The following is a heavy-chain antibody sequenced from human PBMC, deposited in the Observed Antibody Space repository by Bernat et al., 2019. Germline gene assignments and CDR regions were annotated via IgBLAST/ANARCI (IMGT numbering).Heavy chain of an antibody. CDR2: INWNGGST. CDR3: ARAGYCSGGTCYSGHEWFDP. D-gene: IGHD2-15*01. J-gene: IGHJ5*02. Sequence: VQLQESGPGLVKPSGTLSLTCAVSGGSISSSNWWSWVRQAPGKGLEWVSGINWNGGSTGYGDSVKGRFTISRDNAKDSLYLQMNSLRAEDTALYYCARAGYCSGGTCYSGHEWFDPWGQGTLVTVSS. CDR1: GGSISSSNW. V-gene: IGHV3-20*04.